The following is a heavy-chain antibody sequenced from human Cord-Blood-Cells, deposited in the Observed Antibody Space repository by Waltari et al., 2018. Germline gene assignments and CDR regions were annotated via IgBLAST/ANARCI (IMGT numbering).Heavy chain of an antibody. J-gene: IGHJ2*01. V-gene: IGHV1-69*01. Sequence: QVQLVQSGAEVKKPGSSVKVSCKASGGTFSSYAISWVRQDPGQGREWMGGILPIFGTANYAQKVQGRVTVTADESTSTDYMALSSVRSEDAAVYYCARDALYSGSYWYFDLWGRGTLVTVSS. CDR1: GGTFSSYA. CDR3: ARDALYSGSYWYFDL. D-gene: IGHD1-26*01. CDR2: ILPIFGTA.